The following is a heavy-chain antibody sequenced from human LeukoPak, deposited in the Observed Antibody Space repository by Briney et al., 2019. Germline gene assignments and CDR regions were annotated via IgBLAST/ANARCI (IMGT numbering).Heavy chain of an antibody. J-gene: IGHJ4*02. CDR2: ISYDGSNK. CDR1: GFTFSSYG. Sequence: PGGSLRLSCAASGFTFSSYGMHWVRQAPGKGLEWVAVISYDGSNKYYADSVKGRFTISRDNSKNTLYLQMNSLRAEDTAVYYCAKGLRYFDWLLDYWGQGTLVTVSS. D-gene: IGHD3-9*01. CDR3: AKGLRYFDWLLDY. V-gene: IGHV3-30*18.